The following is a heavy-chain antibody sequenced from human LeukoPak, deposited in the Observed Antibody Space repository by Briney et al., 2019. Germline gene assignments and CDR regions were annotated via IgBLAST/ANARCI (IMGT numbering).Heavy chain of an antibody. CDR2: IIPIFGTA. V-gene: IGHV1-69*05. CDR1: GGTFSSYA. CDR3: ASVGRGSSSYFDY. D-gene: IGHD6-6*01. J-gene: IGHJ4*02. Sequence: SVKVSCKASGGTFSSYAISWVRQAPGQGLEGMGGIIPIFGTANYAQKFQGRVTITTDESTSTAYMELGSLRSEDTAVYYCASVGRGSSSYFDYWGQGPLVTVSS.